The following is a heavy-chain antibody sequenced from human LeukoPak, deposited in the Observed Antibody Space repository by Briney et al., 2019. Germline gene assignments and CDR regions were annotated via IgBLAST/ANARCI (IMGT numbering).Heavy chain of an antibody. CDR2: IYPGASDT. CDR1: EYSFTNYW. D-gene: IGHD3-22*01. CDR3: ARTSYYDSSGNYFGYFQY. Sequence: GESLKISCKGSEYSFTNYWIAWVRQMPGKGLECMGIIYPGASDTRYSPSFQGQVTISVDKSISTAYLQWSSLKASDTATYYCARTSYYDSSGNYFGYFQYWGQGTLVTVSS. V-gene: IGHV5-51*01. J-gene: IGHJ1*01.